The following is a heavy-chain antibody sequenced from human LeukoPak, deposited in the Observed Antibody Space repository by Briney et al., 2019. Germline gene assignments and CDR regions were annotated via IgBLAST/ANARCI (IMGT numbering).Heavy chain of an antibody. CDR3: ARHIGGGIEDMDV. CDR1: GGSIGTYH. CDR2: IFVTGN. D-gene: IGHD3-16*02. V-gene: IGHV4-59*08. Sequence: SETLSLTCTVSGGSIGTYHWSWVRQSPGKGLEWIGYIFVTGNRYNPYLQSRVTISVDTSRNQFFLKMSSVTAADTAVYYCARHIGGGIEDMDVWGKGTKVTVSS. J-gene: IGHJ6*03.